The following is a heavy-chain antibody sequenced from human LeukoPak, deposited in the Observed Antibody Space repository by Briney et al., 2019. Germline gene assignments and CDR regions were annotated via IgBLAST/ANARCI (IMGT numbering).Heavy chain of an antibody. D-gene: IGHD2-8*01. CDR2: IYSGGST. CDR1: GFTVSSNY. J-gene: IGHJ4*02. V-gene: IGHV3-53*01. Sequence: GGSLRLSCAASGFTVSSNYMSWVRQAPGKGLEWVSVIYSGGSTYYADSVKGQFTISRDNSKNTLYLQMNSLRAEDTAVYYCARVKGGTRFDYWGQGTLVTVSS. CDR3: ARVKGGTRFDY.